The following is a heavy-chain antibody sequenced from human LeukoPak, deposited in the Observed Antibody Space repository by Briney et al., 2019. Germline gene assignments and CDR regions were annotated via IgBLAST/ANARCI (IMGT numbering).Heavy chain of an antibody. CDR3: AMMTINWFDP. V-gene: IGHV4-38-2*02. D-gene: IGHD4/OR15-4a*01. CDR1: GYSISSGYY. Sequence: SETLSLTCTVSGYSISSGYYWGWIRRPPGKGLEWIGSIYHSGSTYYNPSLKSRVTISVDTSKNQFSLKLSSVTAADTAVYYCAMMTINWFDPWGQGTLVTVSS. CDR2: IYHSGST. J-gene: IGHJ5*02.